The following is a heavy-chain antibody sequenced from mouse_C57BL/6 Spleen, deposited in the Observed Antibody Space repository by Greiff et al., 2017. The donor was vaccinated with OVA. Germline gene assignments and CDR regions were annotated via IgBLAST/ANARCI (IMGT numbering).Heavy chain of an antibody. CDR2: IHPNSGST. V-gene: IGHV1-64*01. CDR3: ASYYSNYPYYAMDY. CDR1: GYTFTSYW. Sequence: QVQLQQPGAELVKPGASVKLSCKASGYTFTSYWMHWVKQRPGQGLEWIGMIHPNSGSTNYNEKFKSKATLTVDKSSSTAYMQLSSLTSEDSAVYYCASYYSNYPYYAMDYWGQGTSVTVSS. D-gene: IGHD2-5*01. J-gene: IGHJ4*01.